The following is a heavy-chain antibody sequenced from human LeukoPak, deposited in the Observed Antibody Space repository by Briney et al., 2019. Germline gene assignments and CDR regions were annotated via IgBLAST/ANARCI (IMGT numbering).Heavy chain of an antibody. Sequence: SQTLSLTCAISGDSVSSDSVAWTWIRQSPLRGLEWLGRTYYRSKWYSEYAPSVRGRITIDPDTSKNQFSLQLNSVTPEDTAVYYCARVVPGPGTFDHWGQGTLVTVSS. CDR3: ARVVPGPGTFDH. J-gene: IGHJ4*02. CDR2: TYYRSKWYS. CDR1: GDSVSSDSVA. D-gene: IGHD2-2*01. V-gene: IGHV6-1*01.